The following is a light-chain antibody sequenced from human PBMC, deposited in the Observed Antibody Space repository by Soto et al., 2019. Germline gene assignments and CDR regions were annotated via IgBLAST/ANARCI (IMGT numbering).Light chain of an antibody. Sequence: QSVLTQPPSASGSPGQSVTISCTGTSSDVGGYNYVSWYQQHPGKAPKLMIYEVSKWPSGVPDRFSGSKSGNTASLTVSGLQAEDEADYYCSSYAGSGSIAFGTGTKLTIL. V-gene: IGLV2-8*01. CDR2: EVS. CDR3: SSYAGSGSIA. CDR1: SSDVGGYNY. J-gene: IGLJ1*01.